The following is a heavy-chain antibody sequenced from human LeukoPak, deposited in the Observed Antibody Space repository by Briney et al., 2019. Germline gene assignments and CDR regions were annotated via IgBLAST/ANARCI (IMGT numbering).Heavy chain of an antibody. J-gene: IGHJ4*02. D-gene: IGHD4-17*01. CDR3: ARGRTYGDYVLDY. CDR2: IIPIFGTA. Sequence: SVKVSCKASGDTFSSYAISWVRQAPGQGLEWMGGIIPIFGTANYAQKFQGRVTITADHSTSTAYMELSSLRSEDTAAYYCARGRTYGDYVLDYWGQGTLVIVSS. CDR1: GDTFSSYA. V-gene: IGHV1-69*13.